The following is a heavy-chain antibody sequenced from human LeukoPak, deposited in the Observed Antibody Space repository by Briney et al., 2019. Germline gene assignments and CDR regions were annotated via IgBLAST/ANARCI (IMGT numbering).Heavy chain of an antibody. Sequence: HPGGSLRLSCAASGFTFSSYGMHWVRQAPGKGLEWVAVIWYDGSNKYYADSVKGRFTISRDNSKNTLYLQMNSLRAEDTAVYYCARSLSSSWYVYYGMDVWGKGTTVTVSS. CDR3: ARSLSSSWYVYYGMDV. D-gene: IGHD6-13*01. CDR1: GFTFSSYG. CDR2: IWYDGSNK. V-gene: IGHV3-33*08. J-gene: IGHJ6*04.